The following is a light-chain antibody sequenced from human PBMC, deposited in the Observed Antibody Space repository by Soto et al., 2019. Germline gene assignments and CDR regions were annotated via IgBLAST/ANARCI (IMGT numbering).Light chain of an antibody. V-gene: IGLV2-14*01. CDR2: EVS. J-gene: IGLJ2*01. CDR3: SSYTDTGHVV. Sequence: QSVLTQPASVSGSPGQSITISCTGTSSDIGAYDYVSWYQQHPGKAPKLMIFEVSDRPSGASIRFSGSKAGNKASLTISGLQTEDEADYYCSSYTDTGHVVFGRGTKLTVL. CDR1: SSDIGAYDY.